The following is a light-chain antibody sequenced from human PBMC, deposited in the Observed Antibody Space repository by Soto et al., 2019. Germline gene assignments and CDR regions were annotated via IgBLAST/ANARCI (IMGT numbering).Light chain of an antibody. Sequence: SYELTQPPSVSVAPGQTARISCGGNNIGRKSVHWYQQRPGRAPVVVVYDDSGRPSGIPERFSGANSGDTATLTISRVEAGDEADYYCHVWDSSSGHYIFGTGTKVTVL. J-gene: IGLJ1*01. V-gene: IGLV3-21*02. CDR1: NIGRKS. CDR2: DDS. CDR3: HVWDSSSGHYI.